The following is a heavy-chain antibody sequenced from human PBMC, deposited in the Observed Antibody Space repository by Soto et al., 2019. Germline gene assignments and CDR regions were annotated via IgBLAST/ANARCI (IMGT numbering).Heavy chain of an antibody. Sequence: QLVQSGADVKKPGDSLKSSCKGSGYDFTDSSIAWVRQMPGKGLEWMGIIHPANSDIRYNPAFQGHITISAAKSITTAYLQWSSLRASDTAMYFCARQSAYGPFDSWGQGSLVTVSS. V-gene: IGHV5-51*01. CDR1: GYDFTDSS. CDR2: IHPANSDI. J-gene: IGHJ4*02. CDR3: ARQSAYGPFDS. D-gene: IGHD5-12*01.